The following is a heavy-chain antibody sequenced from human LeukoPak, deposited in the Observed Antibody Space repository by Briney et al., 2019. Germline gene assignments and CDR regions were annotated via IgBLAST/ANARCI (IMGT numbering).Heavy chain of an antibody. CDR1: GFTFSSYG. CDR2: ISSSSYT. Sequence: QPGGSLRLSCAASGFTFSSYGMHWVRQAPGKGLEWVSYISSSSYTNYADSVKGRFTISRDNVKKSVYLQMNSLRAEDTAVYYCARDIGGYDSKKFDYWGQGALVTVSS. V-gene: IGHV3-21*05. D-gene: IGHD5-12*01. J-gene: IGHJ4*02. CDR3: ARDIGGYDSKKFDY.